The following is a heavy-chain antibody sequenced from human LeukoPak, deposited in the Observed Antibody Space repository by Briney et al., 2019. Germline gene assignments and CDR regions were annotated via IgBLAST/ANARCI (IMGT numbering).Heavy chain of an antibody. Sequence: SETLSLTCTVSGGSISSSSYYWGWIRQPPGKGLEWIGGIYYSGSTYYNPSLKSRVTISVGTSKNQFSLKLSSVTAADTAVYYCMTGTTLMFGAFDIWGQGTMVTVSS. CDR3: MTGTTLMFGAFDI. V-gene: IGHV4-39*01. CDR1: GGSISSSSYY. D-gene: IGHD1-1*01. J-gene: IGHJ3*02. CDR2: IYYSGST.